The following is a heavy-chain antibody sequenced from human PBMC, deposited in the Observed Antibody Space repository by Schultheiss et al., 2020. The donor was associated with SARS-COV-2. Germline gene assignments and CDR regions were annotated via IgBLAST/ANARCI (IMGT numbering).Heavy chain of an antibody. CDR2: IYYSGST. J-gene: IGHJ5*02. D-gene: IGHD5-24*01. Sequence: SETLSLTCTVSGGSISSGGYYWSWIRQHPGKGLEWIGYIYYSGSTYYNPSLKSRVTISVDTSKNQFSLKLSSVTAADTAVYYCARHPRDGYNSPEPGPYNWFDPWGQGTLVTVSS. CDR1: GGSISSGGYY. V-gene: IGHV4-31*03. CDR3: ARHPRDGYNSPEPGPYNWFDP.